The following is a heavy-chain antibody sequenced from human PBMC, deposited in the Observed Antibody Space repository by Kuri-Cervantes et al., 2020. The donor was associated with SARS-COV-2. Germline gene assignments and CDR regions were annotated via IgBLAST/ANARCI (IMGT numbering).Heavy chain of an antibody. CDR3: ASLGNGFLEWEVGAFDI. CDR1: GYSISSGYY. CDR2: IYHSGST. D-gene: IGHD3-3*01. V-gene: IGHV4-38-2*01. J-gene: IGHJ3*02. Sequence: SETLSLTCAVSGYSISSGYYWGWIRQPPGKGLEWIGSIYHSGSTYYNPSLKSRVTISVDTSKNQFSLKLSSVTAADTAVYYCASLGNGFLEWEVGAFDIWGQGTMVTVSS.